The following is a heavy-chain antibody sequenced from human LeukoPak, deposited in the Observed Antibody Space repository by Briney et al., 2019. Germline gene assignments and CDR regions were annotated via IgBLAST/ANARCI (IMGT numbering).Heavy chain of an antibody. CDR2: IKTDGSQI. Sequence: GGSLRLSCVASGFTFSSYWMTWVRQAPGKGLEWVANIKTDGSQIYYVDSVKGRFTISRDNAKNSLYLQMNSLRAEDTAVYYCARDLPYYGSGVYMDVWGKGTTVTISS. CDR3: ARDLPYYGSGVYMDV. CDR1: GFTFSSYW. V-gene: IGHV3-7*01. D-gene: IGHD3-10*01. J-gene: IGHJ6*03.